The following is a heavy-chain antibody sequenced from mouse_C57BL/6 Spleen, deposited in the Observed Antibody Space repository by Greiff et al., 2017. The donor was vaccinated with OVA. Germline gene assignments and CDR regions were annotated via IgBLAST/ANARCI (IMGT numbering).Heavy chain of an antibody. CDR2: ISSGSSTI. CDR3: ARGGSSYGHYAMDY. D-gene: IGHD1-1*01. J-gene: IGHJ4*01. Sequence: EVQVVESGGGLVKPGGSLKLSCAASGFTFSDYGMHWVRQAPEKGLEWVAYISSGSSTIYYADTVKGRFTISRDNAKNTLFLQMTSLRSEDTAMYYCARGGSSYGHYAMDYWGQGTSVTVSS. CDR1: GFTFSDYG. V-gene: IGHV5-17*01.